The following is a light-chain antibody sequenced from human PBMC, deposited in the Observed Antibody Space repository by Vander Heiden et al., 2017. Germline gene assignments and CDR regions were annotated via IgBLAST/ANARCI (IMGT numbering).Light chain of an antibody. CDR1: HSNIGAGYD. CDR3: QFYYRNLSGSDYV. CDR2: GNR. J-gene: IGLJ1*01. Sequence: NPLPGSHSNIGAGYDVHLDQQPPRTAPKPLIFGNRHRPPGVPARFPCSNSCTSASPAITGLQAEDEADYYCQFYYRNLSGSDYVFGTGTKVTVL. V-gene: IGLV1-40*01.